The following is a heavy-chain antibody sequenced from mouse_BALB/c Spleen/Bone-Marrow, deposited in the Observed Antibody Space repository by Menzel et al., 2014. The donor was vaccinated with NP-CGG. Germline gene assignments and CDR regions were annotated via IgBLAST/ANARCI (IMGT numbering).Heavy chain of an antibody. V-gene: IGHV2-9*02. CDR2: IWAGGST. D-gene: IGHD2-3*01. CDR3: VRGGGDGYYNWYFDV. Sequence: VKLMESGPGLVAPSQSLSITCTVSGFSLTSYGVHWVRQPPGKGLEWLGVIWAGGSTNYNSALMSRLSISKDNSKSQVFLKMNSLQTDDKAMYYYVRGGGDGYYNWYFDVWGAGTTVTVSS. CDR1: GFSLTSYG. J-gene: IGHJ1*01.